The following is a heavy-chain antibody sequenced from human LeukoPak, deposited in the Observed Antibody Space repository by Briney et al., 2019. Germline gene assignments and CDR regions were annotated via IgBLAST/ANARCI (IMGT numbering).Heavy chain of an antibody. CDR3: ARSERPDGFPLDY. D-gene: IGHD6-25*01. V-gene: IGHV3-64*01. Sequence: GGSLRLSCAASGFSFSNYAMHWVRLAPGKGLEYVSAITDNGGGTYYVNSVKDRFTISRDNSKNTLYLQMGSLRPEDMAVYYCARSERPDGFPLDYWGQGTLLTVSS. CDR1: GFSFSNYA. CDR2: ITDNGGGT. J-gene: IGHJ4*02.